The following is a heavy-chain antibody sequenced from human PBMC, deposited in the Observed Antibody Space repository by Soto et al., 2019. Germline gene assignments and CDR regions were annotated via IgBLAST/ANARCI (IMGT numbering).Heavy chain of an antibody. CDR1: GFTFSSYG. Sequence: QVQLVESGGGVVQPGRSLRLSCAASGFTFSSYGMHWVRQAPGKGLEWVAVIWYDGSNKYYADSVKGRFTISRDNSKNTLYLQMNSLRAEDTAVYYCARGVRSSSWSAIYYFDYWGQGTLVTVSS. D-gene: IGHD6-13*01. V-gene: IGHV3-33*01. J-gene: IGHJ4*02. CDR3: ARGVRSSSWSAIYYFDY. CDR2: IWYDGSNK.